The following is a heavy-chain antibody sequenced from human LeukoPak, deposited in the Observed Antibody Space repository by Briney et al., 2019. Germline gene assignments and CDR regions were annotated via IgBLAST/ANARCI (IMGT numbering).Heavy chain of an antibody. Sequence: PGGSLRLSCAASGFTVRNYAMSWVRQAPGKGLEWVSVSSGSDGSTYYADSVKGRFTISRDNAKNSLYLQMNGLRVEDTAVYYCARGCCSVSGLYFEFWGQGSLVTVSS. D-gene: IGHD3-9*01. CDR2: SSGSDGST. J-gene: IGHJ4*02. V-gene: IGHV3-23*01. CDR3: ARGCCSVSGLYFEF. CDR1: GFTVRNYA.